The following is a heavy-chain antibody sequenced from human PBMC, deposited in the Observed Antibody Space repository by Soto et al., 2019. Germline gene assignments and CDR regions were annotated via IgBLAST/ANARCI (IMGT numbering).Heavy chain of an antibody. CDR2: IYHSGST. V-gene: IGHV4-4*02. Sequence: SETLSLTCAVSSGSICRSNWWSWVRQPPGKGLEWIGEIYHSGSTNYNPSLKSRVTISVDKSKNQFSLKLSSVTAADTAVYYCASRVRGVIYDYWGQGTLVTVSS. CDR1: SGSICRSNW. J-gene: IGHJ4*02. CDR3: ASRVRGVIYDY. D-gene: IGHD3-10*01.